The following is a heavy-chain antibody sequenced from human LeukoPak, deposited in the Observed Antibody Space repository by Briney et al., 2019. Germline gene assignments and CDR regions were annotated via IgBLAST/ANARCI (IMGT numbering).Heavy chain of an antibody. Sequence: SETLSLTCTVSGGSISSYYWSWIKQPPGKGLEWLGYIYYSGSTNYNPSLKTRFTISVDTSKNQFSLKLSSVTAADTAVYYCARGGGTRYDYYGMDVWGQGTTVTVSS. V-gene: IGHV4-59*01. CDR1: GGSISSYY. CDR3: ARGGGTRYDYYGMDV. CDR2: IYYSGST. D-gene: IGHD1-1*01. J-gene: IGHJ6*02.